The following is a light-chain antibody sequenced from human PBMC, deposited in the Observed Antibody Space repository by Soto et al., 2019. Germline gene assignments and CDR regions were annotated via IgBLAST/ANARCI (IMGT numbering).Light chain of an antibody. J-gene: IGKJ4*01. CDR2: DAS. CDR1: QSVSSY. V-gene: IGKV3-11*01. Sequence: EIVLTQSPATLSLSPGERATLSCWASQSVSSYLAWYQQKPGQAPRLLIYDASSRATGIPARFSGSGSRTDFTLTLSSLEPEDFAVYSCQQRSNWPLTFGGGTKVEIK. CDR3: QQRSNWPLT.